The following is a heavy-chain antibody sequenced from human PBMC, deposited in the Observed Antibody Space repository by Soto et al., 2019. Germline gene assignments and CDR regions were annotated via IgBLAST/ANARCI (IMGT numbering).Heavy chain of an antibody. Sequence: EVQLVESGGVLVQPGGSLRLSCAASGFAFSGHTMNWVRQAPGKGLEWVAYIGNTLDTIYYADSVKGRVIISRDDAMKSVCLYMSRLRDDDTAVYYCARGDCSGVSCYGVDVWGRGAPVTVSS. CDR3: ARGDCSGVSCYGVDV. CDR2: IGNTLDTI. D-gene: IGHD2-15*01. V-gene: IGHV3-48*02. J-gene: IGHJ6*01. CDR1: GFAFSGHT.